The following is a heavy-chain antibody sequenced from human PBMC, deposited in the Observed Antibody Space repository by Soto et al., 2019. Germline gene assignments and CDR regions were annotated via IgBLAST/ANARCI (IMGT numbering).Heavy chain of an antibody. CDR2: IYSGGST. Sequence: GGSLRFSCAASGFTVSSNYMSWVRQAPGKGLEWVSVIYSGGSTYYADSVKGRFTISRDNSKNTLYLQMNSLRAEDTAVYYCASQPQRRYCSSTSCYWGSLGYWGQGTLVTVSS. V-gene: IGHV3-66*04. D-gene: IGHD2-2*01. CDR3: ASQPQRRYCSSTSCYWGSLGY. J-gene: IGHJ4*02. CDR1: GFTVSSNY.